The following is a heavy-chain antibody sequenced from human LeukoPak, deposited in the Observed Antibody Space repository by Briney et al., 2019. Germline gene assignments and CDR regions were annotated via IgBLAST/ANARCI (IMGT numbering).Heavy chain of an antibody. D-gene: IGHD6-19*01. J-gene: IGHJ5*02. CDR2: ISTGSSTT. CDR1: EFAFSTYN. Sequence: PGGSLRLSCAASEFAFSTYNMNWVRQAPGKGLEWVSYISTGSSTTYYVDSVKGRFTISRDNVENSLYLQMNSLRDEDTAVYYCARDGGYSSEHWFDPWGQGTLVTVSS. V-gene: IGHV3-48*02. CDR3: ARDGGYSSEHWFDP.